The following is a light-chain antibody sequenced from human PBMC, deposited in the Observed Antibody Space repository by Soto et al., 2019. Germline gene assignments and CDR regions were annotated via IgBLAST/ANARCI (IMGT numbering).Light chain of an antibody. Sequence: VLTASEGTLSLSPGARVTLSCRAGRNGISNYLAWYQQKPGQAPRLLIYGASSRATGIPDRFSGSGSGTDFTLTISRLESEDFAIYHCQQYDSSPLTFGGGTKVDIK. V-gene: IGKV3-20*01. CDR3: QQYDSSPLT. CDR1: RNGISNY. CDR2: GAS. J-gene: IGKJ4*01.